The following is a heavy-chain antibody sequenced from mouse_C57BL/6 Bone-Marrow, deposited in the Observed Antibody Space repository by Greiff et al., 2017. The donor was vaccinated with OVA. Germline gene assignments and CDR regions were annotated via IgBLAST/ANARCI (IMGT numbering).Heavy chain of an antibody. CDR2: INPSTGGT. CDR3: ARGGTNPFAY. J-gene: IGHJ3*01. Sequence: EVLLQQSGPELVKPGASVKISCTASGYSFTGYYMNWVQQSPEKSLEWIGEINPSTGGTTYNQKFKAKATLTVDKSSSTAYMQLKSLTSEDSAVYYGARGGTNPFAYWGQGTLVTVSA. CDR1: GYSFTGYY. D-gene: IGHD3-3*01. V-gene: IGHV1-42*01.